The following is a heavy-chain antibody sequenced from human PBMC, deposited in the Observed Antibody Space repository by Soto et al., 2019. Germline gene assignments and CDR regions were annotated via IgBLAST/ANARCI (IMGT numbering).Heavy chain of an antibody. V-gene: IGHV1-3*01. CDR3: ARTEWELLRGAFDY. CDR2: INAGNGNT. D-gene: IGHD1-26*01. Sequence: ASVKVSCKASGYTFTSYAMHWVRQAPGQRPEWMGWINAGNGNTKYSQKFQGRVTITRDTSASTAYMELSSLRSEDTAVYYCARTEWELLRGAFDYWGQGTLVTVSS. J-gene: IGHJ4*02. CDR1: GYTFTSYA.